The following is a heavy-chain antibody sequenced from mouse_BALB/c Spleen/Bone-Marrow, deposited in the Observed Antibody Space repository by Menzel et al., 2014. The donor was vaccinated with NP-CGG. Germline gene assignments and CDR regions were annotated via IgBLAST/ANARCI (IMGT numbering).Heavy chain of an antibody. D-gene: IGHD2-3*01. Sequence: EVNLVESGGGLVKPGGSLKLSCAAPGFTSSSYTMSWVRQTPEKRLEWVATITSGGGYTYYPDSVKGRFTISRDNAKSTLYLQMSSLKSEDTAMYYCTRDLYDGYSYYAMDYWGQGTSVTVSS. CDR2: ITSGGGYT. J-gene: IGHJ4*01. V-gene: IGHV5-6-4*01. CDR3: TRDLYDGYSYYAMDY. CDR1: GFTSSSYT.